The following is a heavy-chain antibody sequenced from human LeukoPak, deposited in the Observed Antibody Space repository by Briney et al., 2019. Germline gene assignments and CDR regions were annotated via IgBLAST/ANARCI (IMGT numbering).Heavy chain of an antibody. J-gene: IGHJ6*02. CDR2: INYSGST. CDR1: GGSISSGGHY. D-gene: IGHD3-3*01. CDR3: ARDEAISGAGYYYGMDV. Sequence: MTSETLSLTCSVSGGSISSGGHYWSWIRQHPGKGLEWIGYINYSGSTYYNPSLKSRVTISVDTSQNQFSLKLSSVTAADTAVYYCARDEAISGAGYYYGMDVWGQGTTVTVSS. V-gene: IGHV4-31*03.